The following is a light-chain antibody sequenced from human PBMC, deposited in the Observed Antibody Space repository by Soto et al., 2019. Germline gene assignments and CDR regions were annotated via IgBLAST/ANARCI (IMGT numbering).Light chain of an antibody. CDR2: DVS. CDR3: QSFDSSLSGYV. J-gene: IGLJ1*01. CDR1: SSDVGRYSY. V-gene: IGLV2-11*01. Sequence: QSALTQPRLVSGSPGQSVSISCTGTSSDVGRYSYVSWYQQHPGKAPKLMIYDVSERPSGVPDRFSGSRSGTSASLAITGLQAEDEADYYCQSFDSSLSGYVFGTGTKVTVL.